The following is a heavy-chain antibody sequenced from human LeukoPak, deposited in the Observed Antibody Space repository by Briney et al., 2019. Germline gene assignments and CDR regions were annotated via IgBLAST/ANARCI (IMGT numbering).Heavy chain of an antibody. V-gene: IGHV5-51*01. CDR3: ARATTVTSNWFDP. J-gene: IGHJ5*02. CDR2: IYPGDSDT. CDR1: GYSFTSYW. Sequence: GESLKISCKGSGYSFTSYWIGWVRQMPGKGLEWMGIIYPGDSDTRYSPSFQGQVTISADKSISTAYLQWSSLKASDTTMYYCARATTVTSNWFDPWGQGTLVTVSS. D-gene: IGHD4-17*01.